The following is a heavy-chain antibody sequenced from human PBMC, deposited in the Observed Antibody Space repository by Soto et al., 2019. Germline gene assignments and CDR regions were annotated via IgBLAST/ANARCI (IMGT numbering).Heavy chain of an antibody. J-gene: IGHJ6*02. V-gene: IGHV1-8*01. CDR3: ARSPIFGVVIILSNYGMDV. D-gene: IGHD3-3*01. CDR2: MNPNSGNT. Sequence: GASVKVSCKASGYTFTSYDINWVRQATGQGLEWMGWMNPNSGNTGYAQKFQGRVTMTRNTSISTAYMELSRLRSDDTAVYYCARSPIFGVVIILSNYGMDVWGQGTTVTVSS. CDR1: GYTFTSYD.